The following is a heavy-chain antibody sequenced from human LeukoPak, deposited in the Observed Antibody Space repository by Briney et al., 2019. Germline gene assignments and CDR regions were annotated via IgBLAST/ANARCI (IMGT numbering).Heavy chain of an antibody. J-gene: IGHJ6*03. CDR1: GFTFSDYY. D-gene: IGHD1-26*01. CDR3: ARVGHGSYPNDYMDV. Sequence: GGSLRLSCAASGFTFSDYYMSWIRQAPGEGLEWVSYISSSGSTIYYTDSVKGRFTISRDNAKNSLYLQMNSLRAEDTAVYYCARVGHGSYPNDYMDVWGKGTTVTVSS. V-gene: IGHV3-11*01. CDR2: ISSSGSTI.